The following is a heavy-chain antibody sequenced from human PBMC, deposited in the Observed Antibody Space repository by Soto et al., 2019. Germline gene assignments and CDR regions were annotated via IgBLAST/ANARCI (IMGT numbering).Heavy chain of an antibody. CDR2: IYFSGTT. CDR3: PRATTLYYDLLTGYYYFDN. V-gene: IGHV4-31*03. J-gene: IGHJ4*02. Sequence: KPSETLSLTCNVSNGSINSNGYYWSWIRQHPGKGLEWIGHIYFSGTTYYNPSLKSRVSISVDTSKNQFSLKLNSVTAADTAVYYCPRATTLYYDLLTGYYYFDNWGQGALVTVSS. D-gene: IGHD3-9*01. CDR1: NGSINSNGYY.